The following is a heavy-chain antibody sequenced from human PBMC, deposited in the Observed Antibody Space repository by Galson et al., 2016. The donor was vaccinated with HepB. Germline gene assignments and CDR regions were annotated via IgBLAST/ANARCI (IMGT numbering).Heavy chain of an antibody. CDR1: GYSFTSYW. J-gene: IGHJ3*02. D-gene: IGHD5-24*01. V-gene: IGHV5-51*01. Sequence: QSGAEAKKHGESLKISCKGSGYSFTSYWIGWVRQMPGKGLEWMGIIAPLDSDNRYGQTFDGQVTMSADMSISTAYLQMNNLRAEDTPAYFCARDPRDGYAIFDIWGQGAVVTVSS. CDR2: IAPLDSDN. CDR3: ARDPRDGYAIFDI.